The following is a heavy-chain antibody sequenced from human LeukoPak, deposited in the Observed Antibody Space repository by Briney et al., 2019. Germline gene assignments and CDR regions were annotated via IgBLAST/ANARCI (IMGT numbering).Heavy chain of an antibody. V-gene: IGHV4-34*01. CDR3: AREYYDFWSASSYWFDP. Sequence: PSETLSLTCAVYGGSFSGYYWSWIRQPPGKGLEWIGEINHSGSTNYNPSLKSRVTISVDTSKNQFSLKLSSVTAADTAVYYCAREYYDFWSASSYWFDPWGQGTLVTVSS. CDR1: GGSFSGYY. D-gene: IGHD3-3*01. CDR2: INHSGST. J-gene: IGHJ5*02.